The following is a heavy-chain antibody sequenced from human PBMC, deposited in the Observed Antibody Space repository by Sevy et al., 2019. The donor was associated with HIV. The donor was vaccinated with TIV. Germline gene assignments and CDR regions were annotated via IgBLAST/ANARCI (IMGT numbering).Heavy chain of an antibody. CDR2: ISNSGDNI. CDR1: GFNFSTYA. J-gene: IGHJ2*01. V-gene: IGHV3-23*01. D-gene: IGHD2-8*02. Sequence: GSLRLSCAASGFNFSTYAMGWVRQAPGKGLEWVSTISNSGDNIYYADSVQGRFTISRDNSKNTVFLQMNSLRAEDTAVYYCAKDGAPYCTGGICFPYWYFDLWGRGTLVTVSS. CDR3: AKDGAPYCTGGICFPYWYFDL.